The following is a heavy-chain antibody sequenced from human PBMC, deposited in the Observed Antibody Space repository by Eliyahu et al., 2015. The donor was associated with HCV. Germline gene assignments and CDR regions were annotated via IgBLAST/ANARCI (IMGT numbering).Heavy chain of an antibody. CDR3: ARLGVAARPRYYYYGMDV. CDR1: GGSFSGYY. V-gene: IGHV4-34*01. D-gene: IGHD6-6*01. J-gene: IGHJ6*02. CDR2: INHSGST. Sequence: QVQLQQWGAXLLXPSETLSLTCAVYGGSFSGYYWSWIRQPPGKGLEWIGEINHSGSTNYNPSLKSRVTISVDTSKNQFSLKLSSVTAADTAVYYCARLGVAARPRYYYYGMDVWGQGTTVTVSS.